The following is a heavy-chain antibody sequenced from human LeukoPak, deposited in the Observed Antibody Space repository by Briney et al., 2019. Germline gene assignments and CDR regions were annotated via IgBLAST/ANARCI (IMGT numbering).Heavy chain of an antibody. CDR1: GGSISSSSYY. J-gene: IGHJ4*02. CDR3: ARHLDSSGYYYGTNDY. CDR2: IYYSGST. V-gene: IGHV4-39*01. D-gene: IGHD3-22*01. Sequence: SETPSLTCTVSGGSISSSSYYWGWIRQPPGRGLEWIGSIYYSGSTFYNPSLKSRVTISVDTSKNQFSLKLSSVTAADTAVYYCARHLDSSGYYYGTNDYWGQGTLVTVSS.